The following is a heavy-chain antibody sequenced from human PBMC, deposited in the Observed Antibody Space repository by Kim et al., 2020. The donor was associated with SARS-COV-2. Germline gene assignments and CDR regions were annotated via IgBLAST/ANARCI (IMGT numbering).Heavy chain of an antibody. V-gene: IGHV4-39*01. CDR2: IYYSGST. J-gene: IGHJ4*02. D-gene: IGHD1-26*01. CDR3: ARHFSGSYPIDFDY. Sequence: SETLSLTCTVSGGSISSSSYYWGWIRQPPGKGLEWIGSIYYSGSTYYNPSLKSRVTISVDTSKNQFSLKLSSVTAADTAVYYCARHFSGSYPIDFDYWGQGTLVTVSS. CDR1: GGSISSSSYY.